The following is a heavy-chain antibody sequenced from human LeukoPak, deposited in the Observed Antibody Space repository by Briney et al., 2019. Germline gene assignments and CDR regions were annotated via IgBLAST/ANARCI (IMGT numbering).Heavy chain of an antibody. CDR1: GGSISSGGYY. Sequence: SETLSLTCTVSGGSISSGGYYWSWIRQPPGKGLEWIGYIYHSGSTYYNPSLKSRVTISVDRSKNQFSLKLSSVTAADTAVYYCAREIGEGTHYFDYWGQGTLVTVSS. D-gene: IGHD3-10*01. J-gene: IGHJ4*02. CDR2: IYHSGST. CDR3: AREIGEGTHYFDY. V-gene: IGHV4-30-2*01.